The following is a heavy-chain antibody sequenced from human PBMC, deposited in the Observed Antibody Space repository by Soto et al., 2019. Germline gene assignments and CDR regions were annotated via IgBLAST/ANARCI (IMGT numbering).Heavy chain of an antibody. CDR2: ISYDGSNK. Sequence: GGSLRLSCAASGFTFSSYAMHWVRQAPGKGLEWVAVISYDGSNKYYADSVKGRFTISRDNSKNTLYLQMNSLRAEDTAVYYCAVDYGDHARGAFDIWGQGTMVTVSS. CDR1: GFTFSSYA. J-gene: IGHJ3*02. V-gene: IGHV3-30*04. CDR3: AVDYGDHARGAFDI. D-gene: IGHD4-17*01.